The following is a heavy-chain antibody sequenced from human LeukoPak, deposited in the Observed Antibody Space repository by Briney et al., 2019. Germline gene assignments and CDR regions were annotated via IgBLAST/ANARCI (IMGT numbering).Heavy chain of an antibody. CDR2: IYYSGST. Sequence: SETLSLTCTVSGGSISSDYWSWIRQPPGKGLEWIGYIYYSGSTNYNPSLKSRVTISVDTSKNQFSLKLSSVTAADTAVYYCARDANPIVVPAAQPWAFDIWGQGTMVTVSS. J-gene: IGHJ3*02. V-gene: IGHV4-59*01. D-gene: IGHD2-2*01. CDR1: GGSISSDY. CDR3: ARDANPIVVPAAQPWAFDI.